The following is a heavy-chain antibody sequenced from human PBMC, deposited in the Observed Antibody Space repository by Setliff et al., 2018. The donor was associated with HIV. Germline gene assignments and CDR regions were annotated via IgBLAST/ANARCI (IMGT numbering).Heavy chain of an antibody. CDR1: GYSFTSYG. CDR3: ARGVPADGYAFDI. J-gene: IGHJ3*02. D-gene: IGHD6-13*01. Sequence: ASVKVSCKASGYSFTSYGFTWVRQAPGQGLEWMGWTSAHNGHTDYAQKFQDRVTMSTDTSTTTAFMELRSLISDDTAVYYCARGVPADGYAFDIWGQGTLVTVSS. V-gene: IGHV1-18*01. CDR2: TSAHNGHT.